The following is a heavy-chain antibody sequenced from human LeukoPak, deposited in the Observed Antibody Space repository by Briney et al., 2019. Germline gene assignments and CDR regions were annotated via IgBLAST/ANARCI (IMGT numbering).Heavy chain of an antibody. J-gene: IGHJ4*02. CDR3: ARFFRSGYDFFYFDY. CDR2: IKQDGSEK. Sequence: GSLRLSCAASGFTLSSYWMSWVRQAPGRGLEWVGNIKQDGSEKYYVDSVKGRFTISRDNAKNSLYLQMNSLRAEDTAVYYCARFFRSGYDFFYFDYRGQGTLVTVSS. D-gene: IGHD5-12*01. CDR1: GFTLSSYW. V-gene: IGHV3-7*03.